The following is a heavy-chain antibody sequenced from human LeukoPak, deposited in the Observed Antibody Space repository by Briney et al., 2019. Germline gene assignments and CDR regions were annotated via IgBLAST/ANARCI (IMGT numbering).Heavy chain of an antibody. CDR3: AREWTGFDY. D-gene: IGHD1-1*01. Sequence: GGSLRLSCAASGFTVSSHYMNWVRQAPGKGLEGVSVIYSGGSTYYADSVKARFIISRDNSKNTLYLQMNSLRAEDTAVYYCAREWTGFDYWGQGTLVTVSS. V-gene: IGHV3-66*01. CDR2: IYSGGST. J-gene: IGHJ4*02. CDR1: GFTVSSHY.